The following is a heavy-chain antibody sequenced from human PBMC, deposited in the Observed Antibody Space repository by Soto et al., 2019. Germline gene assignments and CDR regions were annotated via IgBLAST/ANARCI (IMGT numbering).Heavy chain of an antibody. CDR3: ARGGHVVVVTAALDY. D-gene: IGHD2-21*02. V-gene: IGHV1-46*01. CDR1: GDTFTDYY. J-gene: IGHJ4*02. CDR2: VNPSGGHT. Sequence: QVQLMQSGAEVKKPGASVKVSCKASGDTFTDYYIHWVRQAPGQGLEWMGTVNPSGGHTTYAQHFLGRVTMTRDTSTSTLYMELTSLTSDDTAIYYCARGGHVVVVTAALDYWCQGTLVTGSS.